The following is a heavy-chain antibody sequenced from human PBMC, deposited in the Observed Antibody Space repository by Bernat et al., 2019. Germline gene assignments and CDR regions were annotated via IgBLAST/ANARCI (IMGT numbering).Heavy chain of an antibody. V-gene: IGHV4-39*01. D-gene: IGHD6-19*01. CDR3: ARPVPGGQWLAQDAFDI. Sequence: QLQLQESGPGLVKPSETLSLTCTVSGGSISSSSYYWGWIRQPPGKGLEWIGSIYYSGSTYYNPSLKSRVTISVDTSKNQFSLKLSSVTAADTAVYYCARPVPGGQWLAQDAFDIWGQGTMVTVSS. CDR2: IYYSGST. J-gene: IGHJ3*02. CDR1: GGSISSSSYY.